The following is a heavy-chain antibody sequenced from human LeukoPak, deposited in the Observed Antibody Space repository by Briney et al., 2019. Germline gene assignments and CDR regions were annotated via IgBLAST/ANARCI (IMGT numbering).Heavy chain of an antibody. D-gene: IGHD1-1*01. V-gene: IGHV4-59*11. CDR1: GGSISSHY. Sequence: SETLSLTCTVSGGSISSHYWSWIRQPPGKGLEWIGYIYNSGNTNYNPSLKSRVTISVDTSKNQFSLKLSSVTAADTAVYYCARDGMESLGDDAFDIWGQGTMDTVSS. CDR2: IYNSGNT. J-gene: IGHJ3*02. CDR3: ARDGMESLGDDAFDI.